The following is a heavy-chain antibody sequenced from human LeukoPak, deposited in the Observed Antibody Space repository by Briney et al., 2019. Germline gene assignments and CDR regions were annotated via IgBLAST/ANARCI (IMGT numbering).Heavy chain of an antibody. V-gene: IGHV3-49*04. D-gene: IGHD3-10*01. CDR1: GFTFGDYA. J-gene: IGHJ4*02. CDR2: IRSKAYGGTT. Sequence: GGSLRLSCTASGFTFGDYAMSWVRQAPGKGLEWVGFIRSKAYGGTTGYAASVKGRFTISRDDSKSIAYLQMNSLKTEDTAVYYCTRERAEWFGELLQPSYYFDYWGQGTLVTVSS. CDR3: TRERAEWFGELLQPSYYFDY.